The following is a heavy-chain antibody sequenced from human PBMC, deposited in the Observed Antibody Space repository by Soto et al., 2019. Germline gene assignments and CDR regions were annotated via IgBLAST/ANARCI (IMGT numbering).Heavy chain of an antibody. Sequence: PGGSLRLSCAASVFTFGTYWMSWVRRAPDQGLEWVATIKEDGNDKYYVDSVKGRFTISRDNAKKSLHLQMDSLRAEDTAIYFCVRQRLSPHSFDIWGQGTRVTVS. CDR3: VRQRLSPHSFDI. J-gene: IGHJ3*02. CDR2: IKEDGNDK. CDR1: VFTFGTYW. D-gene: IGHD6-25*01. V-gene: IGHV3-7*03.